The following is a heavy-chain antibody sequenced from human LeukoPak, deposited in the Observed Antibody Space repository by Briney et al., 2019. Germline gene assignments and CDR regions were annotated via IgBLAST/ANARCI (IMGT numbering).Heavy chain of an antibody. D-gene: IGHD1-26*01. V-gene: IGHV1-2*02. CDR2: INPNSGGT. Sequence: ASVTVSCKASGYSFTGYYMHWVRQAPGQGLEGMGWINPNSGGTNYEQKLQGRVTLTRDTSISTAYMELSRLRSDDTAVYYCARDMGGYMDVWGKGTTVTVSS. CDR3: ARDMGGYMDV. CDR1: GYSFTGYY. J-gene: IGHJ6*03.